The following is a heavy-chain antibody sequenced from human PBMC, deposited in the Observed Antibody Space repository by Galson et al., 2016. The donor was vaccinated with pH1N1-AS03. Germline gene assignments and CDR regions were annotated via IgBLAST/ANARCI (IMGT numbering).Heavy chain of an antibody. D-gene: IGHD3-16*01. Sequence: SVKVSCKASGGTFSNYAISWMRQAPGQGLEWMGGIHPIFGTPSYAQKFRGRLTITADHSTSAAYMELTSLTSEDTAIYYCARDRHYDTGGRFYYESEHWGQGTLVIVSS. CDR3: ARDRHYDTGGRFYYESEH. CDR2: IHPIFGTP. CDR1: GGTFSNYA. V-gene: IGHV1-69*13. J-gene: IGHJ4*02.